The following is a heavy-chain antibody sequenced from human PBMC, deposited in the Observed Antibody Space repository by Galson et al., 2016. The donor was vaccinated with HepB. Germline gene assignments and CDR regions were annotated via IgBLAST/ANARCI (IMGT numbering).Heavy chain of an antibody. J-gene: IGHJ6*02. CDR1: GFTFSSYS. V-gene: IGHV3-48*02. CDR3: ARVCRRGSTICYLYYYGMDV. D-gene: IGHD2-2*01. Sequence: SLRLSCAASGFTFSSYSMNWVRQAPGKGLEWVSYISSSSSTIHYADSVKGQFTISRDNAKNSLSLQMNSLRDEDTAVYYCARVCRRGSTICYLYYYGMDVWGQGTTVTVSS. CDR2: ISSSSSTI.